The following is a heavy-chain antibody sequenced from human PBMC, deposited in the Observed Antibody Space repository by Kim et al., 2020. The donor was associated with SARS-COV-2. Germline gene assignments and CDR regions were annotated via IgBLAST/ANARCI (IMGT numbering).Heavy chain of an antibody. CDR2: IYYTGRT. V-gene: IGHV4-4*02. D-gene: IGHD2-15*01. J-gene: IGHJ6*02. Sequence: SETLSLTCAVSGASVSSSQWWSWVRRPPGKGLEWIGEIYYTGRTNYNPSLKSRVTMSLDKSKNQVSLKLSSVTAADTAVYYCGRTPDYYYGIDDCGQWTT. CDR3: GRTPDYYYGIDD. CDR1: GASVSSSQW.